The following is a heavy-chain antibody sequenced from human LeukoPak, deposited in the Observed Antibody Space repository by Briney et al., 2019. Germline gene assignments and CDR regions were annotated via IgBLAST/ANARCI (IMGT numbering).Heavy chain of an antibody. CDR2: INTDTGDT. D-gene: IGHD1-26*01. J-gene: IGHJ4*02. Sequence: ASVTVSYKASVYIFTMYGLTWVRQAPGQGLEWMGWINTDTGDTEYAQRFQGRVVMTIDTSTSTAYMDLRSLTSGDTAVYYCARDLGEGARRDLDYWGQGTLVTVSS. CDR3: ARDLGEGARRDLDY. V-gene: IGHV1-18*01. CDR1: VYIFTMYG.